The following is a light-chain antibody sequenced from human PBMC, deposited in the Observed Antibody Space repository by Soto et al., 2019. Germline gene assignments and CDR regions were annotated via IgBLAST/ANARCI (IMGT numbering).Light chain of an antibody. Sequence: DVQMTQSPSSLSASVGDRFTITCRASQDIRHDLGWYQQKPGKAPKRLIYAASSLQSGVPSRLRGSGSGTELTITISTMKNEDFETYYCLQDYNYPRTFGHGTKVDIK. V-gene: IGKV1-17*01. CDR1: QDIRHD. CDR2: AAS. CDR3: LQDYNYPRT. J-gene: IGKJ1*01.